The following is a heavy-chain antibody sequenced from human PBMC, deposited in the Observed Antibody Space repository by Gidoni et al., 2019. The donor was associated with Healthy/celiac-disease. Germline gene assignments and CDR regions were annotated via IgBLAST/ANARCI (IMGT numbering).Heavy chain of an antibody. CDR3: ARDDDARYESVSPIDY. V-gene: IGHV3-21*01. J-gene: IGHJ4*02. CDR2: ISSSSSYI. CDR1: GFTFRSYS. D-gene: IGHD3-3*01. Sequence: EVQLVESGGGLVRPGGSLRLSCAASGFTFRSYSMNWVRQAPGKGLEWVSSISSSSSYIYYADSVKGRFTISRDNAKNSLYLQMNSLRAEDTAVYYCARDDDARYESVSPIDYWGQGTLVTVSS.